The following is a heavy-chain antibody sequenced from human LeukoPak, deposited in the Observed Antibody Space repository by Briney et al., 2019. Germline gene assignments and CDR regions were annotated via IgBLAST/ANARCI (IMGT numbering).Heavy chain of an antibody. CDR2: MNPNSGNT. CDR3: ARHRDCSSTSCYAGNWFDP. Sequence: ASVKVSCKASGYTFTSYDINWVRQATGQGLEWMGWMNPNSGNTGYAQKFQGRVTMTRNTSISTAYMELSSLRSEDTAVYYCARHRDCSSTSCYAGNWFDPWGQGTLVTVSS. D-gene: IGHD2-2*01. CDR1: GYTFTSYD. V-gene: IGHV1-8*01. J-gene: IGHJ5*02.